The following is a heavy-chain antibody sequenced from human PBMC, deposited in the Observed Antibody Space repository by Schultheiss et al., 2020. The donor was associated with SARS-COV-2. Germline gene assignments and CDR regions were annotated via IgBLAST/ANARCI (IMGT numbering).Heavy chain of an antibody. CDR3: AREWTAAPFDY. V-gene: IGHV4-31*02. Sequence: SWVRQHPGKGLEWIGYIYYSGSTYYNPSLKSRVTISVDTSKNQFSLKLSSVTAADTAVYYCAREWTAAPFDYWGQGTLVTVSS. D-gene: IGHD2-2*01. CDR2: IYYSGST. J-gene: IGHJ4*02.